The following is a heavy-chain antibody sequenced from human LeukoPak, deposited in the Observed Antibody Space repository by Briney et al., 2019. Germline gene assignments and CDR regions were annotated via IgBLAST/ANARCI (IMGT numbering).Heavy chain of an antibody. CDR3: ARGNYDILTGPGSNWFDP. Sequence: ASVKVSCKASGYTFTGYYIHWVRQAPGQGLEWMGWINPISGGTNYAQKFPGRVTMTRDTSISTAYMELSRLRSDDMAVYYCARGNYDILTGPGSNWFDPWGQGTLVTVSS. D-gene: IGHD3-9*01. V-gene: IGHV1-2*02. CDR1: GYTFTGYY. J-gene: IGHJ5*02. CDR2: INPISGGT.